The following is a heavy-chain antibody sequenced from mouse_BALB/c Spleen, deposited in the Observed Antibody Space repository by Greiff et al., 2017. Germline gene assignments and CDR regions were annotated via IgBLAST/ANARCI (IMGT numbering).Heavy chain of an antibody. CDR2: INPSNGGT. J-gene: IGHJ3*01. Sequence: QVQLQQSGAELVKPGASVKLSCKASGYTFTSYYLYWVKQRPGQGLEWIGEINPSNGGTNFNEKFKSKATLTVDKSSSTAYMQLSSLTSEDSAVYYCTRTEFAYWGQGTLVTVSA. CDR1: GYTFTSYY. CDR3: TRTEFAY. V-gene: IGHV1S81*02.